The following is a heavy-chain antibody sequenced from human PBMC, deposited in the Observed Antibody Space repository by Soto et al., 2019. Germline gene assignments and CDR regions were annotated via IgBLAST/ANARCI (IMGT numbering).Heavy chain of an antibody. D-gene: IGHD3-10*01. CDR3: ARQRSPEGWFDP. V-gene: IGHV3-23*01. CDR2: VTVTCGST. Sequence: GGSLRLSCAASPMFFNTYGVTWVRQAPGKGLEWVATVTVTCGSTYYADSVKGRFTISRDRSNDTVTLVLNNRRGEDTAIYYCARQRSPEGWFDPWGQGPLVTVSS. J-gene: IGHJ5*02. CDR1: PMFFNTYG.